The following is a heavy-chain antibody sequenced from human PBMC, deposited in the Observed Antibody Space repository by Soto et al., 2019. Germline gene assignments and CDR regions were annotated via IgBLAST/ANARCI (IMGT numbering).Heavy chain of an antibody. Sequence: SETLSLTCTVSGGSISRGAYYWSWIRQHPGKGLEWIGYIYYSGSTNYNPSLKSRVTLSVDTSKNQFSLNLTSVTAADTAVYYCARGLRASFGVRLSYYYYGMDVWGQGTTVTVSS. J-gene: IGHJ6*02. CDR2: IYYSGST. CDR3: ARGLRASFGVRLSYYYYGMDV. D-gene: IGHD3-10*01. CDR1: GGSISRGAYY. V-gene: IGHV4-31*03.